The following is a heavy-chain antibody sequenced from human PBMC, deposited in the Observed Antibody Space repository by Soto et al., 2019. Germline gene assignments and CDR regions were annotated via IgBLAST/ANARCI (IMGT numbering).Heavy chain of an antibody. CDR2: IYYSGST. V-gene: IGHV4-39*01. Sequence: SETLSLTCTVSGGSISSSSYYWGWIRQPPGKGLEWIGSIYYSGSTYYNPSLKSRVTISVDTSKNQFSLKLSSVTAADTAVYYCASGIGVTTTLYYYYGMDVWGQGTTVTVSS. CDR3: ASGIGVTTTLYYYYGMDV. D-gene: IGHD4-4*01. J-gene: IGHJ6*02. CDR1: GGSISSSSYY.